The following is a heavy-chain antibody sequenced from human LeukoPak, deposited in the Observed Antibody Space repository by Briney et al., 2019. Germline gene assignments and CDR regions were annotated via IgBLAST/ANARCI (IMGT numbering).Heavy chain of an antibody. Sequence: GESLRLSCAASGFTVSSNYMSWVRQVPGKGLEWVSVIYSDGTISYADSVKGRFTISRGNSENTLYLQMNSLRVEDTAVYYCAREVGGGASGQWGQGTTVTVSS. J-gene: IGHJ6*02. D-gene: IGHD3-16*01. CDR1: GFTVSSNY. CDR2: IYSDGTI. CDR3: AREVGGGASGQ. V-gene: IGHV3-66*01.